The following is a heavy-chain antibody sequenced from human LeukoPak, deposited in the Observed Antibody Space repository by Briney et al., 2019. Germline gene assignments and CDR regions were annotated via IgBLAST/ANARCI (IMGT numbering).Heavy chain of an antibody. Sequence: SQTLSLTCAISGDTVSSNSVTWNWIRQSPSKGLEWLGRTYYRSTWYTDYAVSVRGRITVNPDTSKNQFSLHLNSVTPEDTAVYYCARRLTQYDCFDPWGQGILVTVSS. J-gene: IGHJ5*02. D-gene: IGHD2-2*01. CDR3: ARRLTQYDCFDP. CDR1: GDTVSSNSVT. V-gene: IGHV6-1*01. CDR2: TYYRSTWYT.